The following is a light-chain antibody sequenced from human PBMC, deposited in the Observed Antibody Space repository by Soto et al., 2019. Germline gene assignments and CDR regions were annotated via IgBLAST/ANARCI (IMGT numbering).Light chain of an antibody. Sequence: QSALTQPPSASGSPGQSVTISCTGTSSDVGGYNYVSWYQQHPGKAPKLVIYEVSKRPSGVPDRFSGSKSGNTASLTVSGLQAEDEADYYCSSYAAGNTVVFGGGTKLTVL. CDR2: EVS. J-gene: IGLJ2*01. CDR1: SSDVGGYNY. CDR3: SSYAAGNTVV. V-gene: IGLV2-8*01.